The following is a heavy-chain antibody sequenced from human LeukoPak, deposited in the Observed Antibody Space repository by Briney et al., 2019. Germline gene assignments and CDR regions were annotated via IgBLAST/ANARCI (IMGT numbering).Heavy chain of an antibody. CDR3: ARDQGYSSSWYPHYYYYGMDV. CDR1: GFTFSSHA. D-gene: IGHD6-13*01. J-gene: IGHJ6*02. CDR2: ISYDGSNK. V-gene: IGHV3-30-3*01. Sequence: PGGSLRLSCAASGFTFSSHAMHWVRQASGKGLEWVAVISYDGSNKYYADSVKGRFTISRDNSKNTLYLQMNSLRAEDTAVYYCARDQGYSSSWYPHYYYYGMDVWGQGTTVTVSS.